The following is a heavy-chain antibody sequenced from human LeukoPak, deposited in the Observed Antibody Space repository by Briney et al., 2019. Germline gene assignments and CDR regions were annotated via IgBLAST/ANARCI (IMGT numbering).Heavy chain of an antibody. D-gene: IGHD3-22*01. CDR3: AREAYYYDSSAFDY. V-gene: IGHV4-61*02. Sequence: SETLSLTGTVSGGSISSGSYYWSWIRQPAGKGLEWIGRIYTSGSTNYNPSLKSRVTISVDTSKNQFSLKLSSVTAADTAVYYCAREAYYYDSSAFDYWGQGTLVTVSS. CDR1: GGSISSGSYY. CDR2: IYTSGST. J-gene: IGHJ4*02.